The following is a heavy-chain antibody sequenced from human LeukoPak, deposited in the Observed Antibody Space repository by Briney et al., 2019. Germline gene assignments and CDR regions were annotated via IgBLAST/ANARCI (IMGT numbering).Heavy chain of an antibody. V-gene: IGHV4-59*01. CDR1: GGSISTFY. CDR2: IYYSWST. Sequence: SETLSLTCSVSGGSISTFYWSWIRQPAGKRLECIGNIYYSWSTYYKKSLKSRVTISADTSKNQFSLRLSSVTTADTAFYYCARSRGGYGDYGSWFDPWGQGTLVNVSP. J-gene: IGHJ5*02. CDR3: ARSRGGYGDYGSWFDP. D-gene: IGHD4-17*01.